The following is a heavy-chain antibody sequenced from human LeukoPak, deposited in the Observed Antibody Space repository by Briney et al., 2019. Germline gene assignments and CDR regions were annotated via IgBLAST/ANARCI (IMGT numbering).Heavy chain of an antibody. CDR2: SRSKAYGGTT. Sequence: GGSLRLSCTASGFTFGDYAMSWFRQAPGKGLEWVSFSRSKAYGGTTQYAASVKGRFTISRDDSKNIAYLQMNSLKTEDTAVYYCGSGSGWYSPDYWGQGTLVTVSS. D-gene: IGHD6-19*01. CDR1: GFTFGDYA. J-gene: IGHJ4*02. CDR3: GSGSGWYSPDY. V-gene: IGHV3-49*03.